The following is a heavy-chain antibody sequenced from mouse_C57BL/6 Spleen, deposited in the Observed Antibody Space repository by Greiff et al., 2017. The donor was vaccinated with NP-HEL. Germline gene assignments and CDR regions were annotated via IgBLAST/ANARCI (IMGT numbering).Heavy chain of an antibody. V-gene: IGHV1-5*01. Sequence: VQLQQSGTVLVRPGASVKMSCKTSGYTFTSYWMHWVKQRPGQGLEWIGAIYPGNSDTSYNQKFKGKAKLTAVTSASTAYIELSSLTNEDSAVYYCTNDYGSSYQEYFDDWGKGTTVTVSS. CDR2: IYPGNSDT. CDR3: TNDYGSSYQEYFDD. D-gene: IGHD1-1*01. J-gene: IGHJ1*03. CDR1: GYTFTSYW.